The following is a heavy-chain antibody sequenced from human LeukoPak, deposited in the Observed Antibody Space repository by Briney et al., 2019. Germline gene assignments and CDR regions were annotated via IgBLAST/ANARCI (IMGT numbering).Heavy chain of an antibody. V-gene: IGHV1-2*02. CDR2: INPNTGGT. Sequence: ASVKVSCKASGYTFTGYYMHWVRQAPGQGLEWMGWINPNTGGTNYAQKFQGRVTMSRDTSISTAYMEVSRLRSDDTAVYYCAKGLGGDYDDAFDIWGQGTMVTVSS. D-gene: IGHD2-21*02. J-gene: IGHJ3*02. CDR1: GYTFTGYY. CDR3: AKGLGGDYDDAFDI.